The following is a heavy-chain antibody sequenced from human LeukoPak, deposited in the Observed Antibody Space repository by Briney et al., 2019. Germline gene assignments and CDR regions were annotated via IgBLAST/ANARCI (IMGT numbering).Heavy chain of an antibody. CDR1: GFTLSTNA. CDR2: TSGSGAST. Sequence: GGSLRLSCLTSGFTLSTNAMSWVRQAPGKGLEWISGTSGSGASTYYADSVKGRFTISRDDSRNTLYLQMNSLRGDDTAVYYCAKDVGKWESLHFFDYWGQGTLVTVSS. J-gene: IGHJ4*02. CDR3: AKDVGKWESLHFFDY. D-gene: IGHD1-26*01. V-gene: IGHV3-23*01.